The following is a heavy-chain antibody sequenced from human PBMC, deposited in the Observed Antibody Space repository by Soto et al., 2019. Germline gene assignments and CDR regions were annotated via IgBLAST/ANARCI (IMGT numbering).Heavy chain of an antibody. V-gene: IGHV4-31*03. CDR2: IYYSGST. CDR1: GGSISSGGYY. J-gene: IGHJ4*02. Sequence: QVQLQESGPGLVKPSQTLSLTCTVSGGSISSGGYYWSWIRQHPGKGLEWIGYIYYSGSTYYNPSLKIRVTISVDTSKNQFSLKLSSVTAADTAVYYCARALGSFGSGSYYNRPHFFDYWGQGTLVTVSS. D-gene: IGHD3-10*01. CDR3: ARALGSFGSGSYYNRPHFFDY.